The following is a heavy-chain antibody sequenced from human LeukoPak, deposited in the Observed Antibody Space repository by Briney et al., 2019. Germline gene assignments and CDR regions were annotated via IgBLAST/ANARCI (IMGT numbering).Heavy chain of an antibody. CDR1: GGTFSSYA. D-gene: IGHD6-13*01. CDR2: IIPILGIA. J-gene: IGHJ6*02. Sequence: ASVKVSCKASGGTFSSYAISWVRQAPGQGLEWMGRIIPILGIANYAQKFQGRVTITADKSTSTAYMELSSLRSEDTAVYYCARELRYSSSWYGMDVWGQGTTVTVSS. V-gene: IGHV1-69*04. CDR3: ARELRYSSSWYGMDV.